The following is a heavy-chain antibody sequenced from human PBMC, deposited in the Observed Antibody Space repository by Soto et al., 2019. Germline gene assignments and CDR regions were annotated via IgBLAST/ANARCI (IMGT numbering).Heavy chain of an antibody. CDR3: AKDMVAAAGAYYYYGMDV. Sequence: ESGGGLVQPGRSLRLSCAASGFTFDDYAMHWVRQAPGKGLEWVSGISWNSGSIGYADSVKGRFTISRDNAKNSLYLQMNSLRAEDTALYYCAKDMVAAAGAYYYYGMDVWGQGTTVTVSS. V-gene: IGHV3-9*01. CDR1: GFTFDDYA. J-gene: IGHJ6*02. CDR2: ISWNSGSI. D-gene: IGHD6-13*01.